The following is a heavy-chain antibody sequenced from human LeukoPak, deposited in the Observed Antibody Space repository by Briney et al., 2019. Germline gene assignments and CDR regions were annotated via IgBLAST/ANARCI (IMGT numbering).Heavy chain of an antibody. D-gene: IGHD3-22*01. V-gene: IGHV1-69*13. CDR1: GGTFSSYA. Sequence: SVKVSCKASGGTFSSYAISWVRQAPGQGLEWMGGIIPIFGTANYAQKFQGRVTITAGESTSTAYMELSSLRSEDTAVYYCARGYLGYYDSSGYYGFDYWGQGTLVTVSS. J-gene: IGHJ4*02. CDR3: ARGYLGYYDSSGYYGFDY. CDR2: IIPIFGTA.